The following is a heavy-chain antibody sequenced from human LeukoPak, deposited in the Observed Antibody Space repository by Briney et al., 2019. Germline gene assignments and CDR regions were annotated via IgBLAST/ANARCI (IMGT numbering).Heavy chain of an antibody. CDR1: GGSISSSNYY. J-gene: IGHJ4*02. CDR2: IYYSGST. D-gene: IGHD6-6*01. Sequence: PSETLSLTCTVSGGSISSSNYYWAWIRQPPGKGLEWIGSIYYSGSTYYNPSLKSRVTISVDTSENQFSLKLTSVTAADTAVCFCSSEYSGSSKRGWGQGTLVTVSS. CDR3: SSEYSGSSKRG. V-gene: IGHV4-39*01.